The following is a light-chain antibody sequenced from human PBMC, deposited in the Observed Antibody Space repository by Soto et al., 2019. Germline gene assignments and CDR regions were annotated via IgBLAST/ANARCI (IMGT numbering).Light chain of an antibody. CDR2: AAS. Sequence: DIQMTQSPSSLSACVGDTVTINCRATDSIDRYLNWYQQKPGQDPMVLITAASTLASGVPSRFSGSGSATYITLTINNLHPEDFATYYCQRTYNDPFTFGPGAKVSIK. CDR3: QRTYNDPFT. V-gene: IGKV1-39*01. J-gene: IGKJ3*01. CDR1: DSIDRY.